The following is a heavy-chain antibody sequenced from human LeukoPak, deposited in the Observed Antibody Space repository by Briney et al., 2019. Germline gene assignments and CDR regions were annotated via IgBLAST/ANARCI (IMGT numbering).Heavy chain of an antibody. Sequence: GGSLRLSCAASGFTFSSYAMSWVRPAPGEGLGWVWAISSSGGSTNHADSVNGRFTISTDNSKNTLSLQMNSLRAEDTAVYYCAKAGVYDFWSGYYPLDYWGQGTLVTVSS. J-gene: IGHJ4*02. CDR2: ISSSGGST. CDR3: AKAGVYDFWSGYYPLDY. CDR1: GFTFSSYA. D-gene: IGHD3-3*01. V-gene: IGHV3-23*01.